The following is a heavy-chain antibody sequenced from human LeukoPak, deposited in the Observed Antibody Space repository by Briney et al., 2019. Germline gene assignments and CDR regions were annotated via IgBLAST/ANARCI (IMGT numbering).Heavy chain of an antibody. J-gene: IGHJ4*02. CDR2: LSAAGGST. CDR3: AKLRTGTATNFDY. V-gene: IGHV3-23*01. D-gene: IGHD1-1*01. Sequence: GGSLRLSCAASGFTFSSYAMSWVRQAPGKGLEWVSPLSAAGGSTYYADSVKGRFTISRDNSKSTLYVEMNSLRADDTAVYYCAKLRTGTATNFDYWGQGTQVTVSS. CDR1: GFTFSSYA.